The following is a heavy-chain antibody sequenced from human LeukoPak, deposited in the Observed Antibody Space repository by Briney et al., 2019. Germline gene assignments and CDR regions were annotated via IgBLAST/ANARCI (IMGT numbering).Heavy chain of an antibody. D-gene: IGHD2-15*01. CDR3: ASRRRGYCSGGSCQLGFDY. CDR2: INHSGST. J-gene: IGHJ4*02. CDR1: GGSISSGGYY. V-gene: IGHV4-39*07. Sequence: PSETLSLTCTVSGGSISSGGYYWSWIRQPPGKGLEWIGEINHSGSTNYNPSLKSRVTISVDTSKNQFSLKLSSVTAADTAVYYCASRRRGYCSGGSCQLGFDYWGQGTLVTVSS.